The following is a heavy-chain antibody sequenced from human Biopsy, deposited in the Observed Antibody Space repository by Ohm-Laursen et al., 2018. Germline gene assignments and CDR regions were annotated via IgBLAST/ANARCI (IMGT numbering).Heavy chain of an antibody. J-gene: IGHJ6*02. CDR2: IYYSVMT. D-gene: IGHD4-11*01. CDR1: GDTVTKYY. Sequence: GTLSLTCTVSGDTVTKYYWSWIRQPPGKGLEWIGHIYYSVMTNYNPSLQSRVSISVDTSRNQVSLTLSSVTAADTAVYYCARDSGILNYGNFKYYHYYGMDVWGQGTKVTVSS. V-gene: IGHV4-59*02. CDR3: ARDSGILNYGNFKYYHYYGMDV.